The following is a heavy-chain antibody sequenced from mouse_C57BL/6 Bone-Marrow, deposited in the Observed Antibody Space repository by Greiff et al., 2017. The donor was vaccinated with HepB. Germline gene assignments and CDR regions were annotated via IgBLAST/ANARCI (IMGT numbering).Heavy chain of an antibody. V-gene: IGHV5-12*01. D-gene: IGHD1-1*01. J-gene: IGHJ3*01. CDR1: GFTFSDYY. CDR2: ISNGGGST. Sequence: EVQLVESGGGLVQPGGSLKLSCAASGFTFSDYYMYWVRQTPEKRLEWVAYISNGGGSTYYPDTVKGRFTISRDNAKNTLYLQMSRLKSEDTAMYYCARQPDYYGSSQFAYWGQGTLVTVSA. CDR3: ARQPDYYGSSQFAY.